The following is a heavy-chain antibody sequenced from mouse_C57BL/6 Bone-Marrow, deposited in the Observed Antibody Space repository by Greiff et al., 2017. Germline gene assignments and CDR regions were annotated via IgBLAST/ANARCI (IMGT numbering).Heavy chain of an antibody. CDR3: ARHKLWARGDY. CDR1: GFTFSDYG. J-gene: IGHJ4*01. V-gene: IGHV5-17*01. D-gene: IGHD1-1*02. CDR2: ISSGSSTI. Sequence: EVMLVESGGGLVKPGGSLKLSCAASGFTFSDYGMHWVRQAPEKGLEWVAYISSGSSTIYYADTVKGRFTISRDNAKNTLFLQMTSLRSEDTAMYYCARHKLWARGDYWGQGTSVTVSS.